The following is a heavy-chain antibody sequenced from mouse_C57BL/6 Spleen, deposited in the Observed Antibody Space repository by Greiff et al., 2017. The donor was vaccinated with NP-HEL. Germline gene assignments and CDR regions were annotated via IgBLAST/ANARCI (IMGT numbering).Heavy chain of an antibody. V-gene: IGHV1-80*01. CDR1: GYAFSSYW. J-gene: IGHJ4*01. D-gene: IGHD2-1*01. CDR3: ARGGGNYDYYAMDY. CDR2: IYPGDGDT. Sequence: VQLQQSGAELVKPGASVKISCKASGYAFSSYWMNWVKQRPGKGLEWIGQIYPGDGDTNYNGKFKGKATLTADKSSSTAYMQLSSLTSEDAAVYFCARGGGNYDYYAMDYWGQGTSVTVSS.